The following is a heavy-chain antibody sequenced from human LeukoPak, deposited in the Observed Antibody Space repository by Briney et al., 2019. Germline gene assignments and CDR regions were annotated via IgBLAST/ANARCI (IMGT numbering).Heavy chain of an antibody. CDR3: ARMGGYCSGGSCYFDY. Sequence: GGSRRLSCAASGFTFSSYSMNWVRQAPGKGLEWVSSTSSSSDYIHYGDSVKGRFTISRDNAKNSLYLQMNSLRVEDTAVYYCARMGGYCSGGSCYFDYWGQGTLVTVSS. CDR1: GFTFSSYS. J-gene: IGHJ4*02. D-gene: IGHD2-15*01. V-gene: IGHV3-21*01. CDR2: TSSSSDYI.